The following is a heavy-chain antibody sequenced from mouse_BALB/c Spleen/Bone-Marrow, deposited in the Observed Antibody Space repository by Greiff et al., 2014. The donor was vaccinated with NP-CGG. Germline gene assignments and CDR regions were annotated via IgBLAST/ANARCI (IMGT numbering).Heavy chain of an antibody. J-gene: IGHJ3*01. D-gene: IGHD1-1*01. CDR1: GFNIKDTY. Sequence: VHVKQSGAELVKPGASVKLSCTASGFNIKDTYMHWVKQRPEQGLEWIGRIDPANGNTKYDPKFQGKATITADTSSNTAYLQLSSLTSEDTAVYYCAAYYYGSSQFAYWGKGTLVTVSA. V-gene: IGHV14-3*02. CDR2: IDPANGNT. CDR3: AAYYYGSSQFAY.